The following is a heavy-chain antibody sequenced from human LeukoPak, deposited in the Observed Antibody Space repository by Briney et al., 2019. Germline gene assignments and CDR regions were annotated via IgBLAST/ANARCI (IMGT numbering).Heavy chain of an antibody. D-gene: IGHD2-21*01. CDR2: IYYSGST. Sequence: PSETLSLTCTVSGGSISSYYWSWIRQPPGKGLEWIGYIYYSGSTNYNPSLKSRVTISVDTSKNQFSLKLSSVTAADTAVYYCASLRGGDGLRTASSDWFDPRGQGSLVTVSS. J-gene: IGHJ5*02. CDR3: ASLRGGDGLRTASSDWFDP. V-gene: IGHV4-59*08. CDR1: GGSISSYY.